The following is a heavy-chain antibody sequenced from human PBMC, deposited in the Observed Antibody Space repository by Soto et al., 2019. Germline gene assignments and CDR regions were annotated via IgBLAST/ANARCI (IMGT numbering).Heavy chain of an antibody. V-gene: IGHV1-2*02. CDR1: GYTFTGYY. CDR2: INPNSGGT. D-gene: IGHD5-12*01. CDR3: ARVRGYDLTYYYYGMDV. Sequence: ASVKVSCKASGYTFTGYYMHWVRQAPGQGLEWMGWINPNSGGTKYAQKFQGRVTITADESTSTAYMELSSLRSEDTAVYYCARVRGYDLTYYYYGMDVWGQGTTVTVSS. J-gene: IGHJ6*02.